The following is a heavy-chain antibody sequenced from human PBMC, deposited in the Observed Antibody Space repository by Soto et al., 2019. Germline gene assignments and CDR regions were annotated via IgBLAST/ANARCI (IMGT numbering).Heavy chain of an antibody. V-gene: IGHV4-59*01. J-gene: IGHJ4*02. CDR1: GGSLSSYY. CDR2: IYYSGST. Sequence: SETLSLTCTVSGGSLSSYYWSWIRQPPGKGLEWIGYIYYSGSTNYNPSLKSRVTISVDTSKNQFSLKLSSVTAADTAVYYCARGRDGYNFPFDYWGQGTLVTAPQ. CDR3: ARGRDGYNFPFDY. D-gene: IGHD5-12*01.